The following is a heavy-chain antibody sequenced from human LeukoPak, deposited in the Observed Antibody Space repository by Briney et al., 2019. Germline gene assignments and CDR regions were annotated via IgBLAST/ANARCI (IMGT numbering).Heavy chain of an antibody. J-gene: IGHJ4*02. CDR3: AKNQLDTVYFDH. D-gene: IGHD6-13*01. Sequence: GGALRLPCAASGFTFSSYAMSWVRQAPGKGLEWVSAISGSGGSTYYADSVKGRFTISRDNSKNTLYLQMNSLRAEDTAVYYCAKNQLDTVYFDHWGQGTLGTVSS. CDR1: GFTFSSYA. CDR2: ISGSGGST. V-gene: IGHV3-23*01.